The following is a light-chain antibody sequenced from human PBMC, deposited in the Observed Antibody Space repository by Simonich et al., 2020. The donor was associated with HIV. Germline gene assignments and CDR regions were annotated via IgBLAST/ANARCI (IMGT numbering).Light chain of an antibody. CDR3: QQYNNWPPA. CDR1: QSVCSN. Sequence: EKVMTQSPATLSVSPGERATLSCRASQSVCSNLAWYQQKPGQAPRLLIFGASTRATGIPARFSGSGSGTEFTLTISSMQSEDFAVYYCQQYNNWPPAFGQGTKVEIK. CDR2: GAS. V-gene: IGKV3-15*01. J-gene: IGKJ1*01.